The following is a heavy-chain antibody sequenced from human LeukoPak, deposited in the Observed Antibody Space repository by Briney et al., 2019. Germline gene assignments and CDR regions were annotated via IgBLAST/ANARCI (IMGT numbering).Heavy chain of an antibody. V-gene: IGHV4-61*01. Sequence: SETLSLTCTVSGYSISSGYYWGWIRQPPGKGLEWIGYIYYSGSTNYNPSLKSRVTISVDTSKNQFSLKLSSVTAADTAVYYCARERIFGVVTAYYFDYWGQGTLVTVSS. CDR1: GYSISSGYY. CDR2: IYYSGST. J-gene: IGHJ4*02. D-gene: IGHD3-3*01. CDR3: ARERIFGVVTAYYFDY.